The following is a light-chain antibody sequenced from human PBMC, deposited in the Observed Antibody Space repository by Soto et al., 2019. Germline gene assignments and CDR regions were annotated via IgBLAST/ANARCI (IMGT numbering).Light chain of an antibody. CDR2: GAS. CDR1: QTVRDN. V-gene: IGKV3D-15*03. J-gene: IGKJ4*01. Sequence: EIVMTQSPATLSVSPGERATLSCRASQTVRDNLAWYQQKPGQAPRLLIYGASIRATGIPARFSGSGSGTEFTLTIDTLQSEDFAVYYCQQYNIWPLTFGVGTKVEIK. CDR3: QQYNIWPLT.